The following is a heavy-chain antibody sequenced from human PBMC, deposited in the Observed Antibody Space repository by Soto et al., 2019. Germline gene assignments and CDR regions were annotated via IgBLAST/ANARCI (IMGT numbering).Heavy chain of an antibody. CDR2: IMPIIGTA. CDR1: GGTFSSHV. J-gene: IGHJ4*02. Sequence: QVQLVQSGAEVKKPGSSVKVSCKASGGTFSSHVFNWVRQAPGQGLEWMGGIMPIIGTANYAQKFQGRVTITADEPTSTAYMELSSLRSEDTAVYYCERDLEFRDGNISHLDYWGQGTLVTVSS. V-gene: IGHV1-69*01. D-gene: IGHD3-10*01. CDR3: ERDLEFRDGNISHLDY.